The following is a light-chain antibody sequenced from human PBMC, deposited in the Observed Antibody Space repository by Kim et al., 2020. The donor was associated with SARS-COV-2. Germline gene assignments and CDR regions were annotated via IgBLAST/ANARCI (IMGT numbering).Light chain of an antibody. CDR2: AAS. V-gene: IGKV1-9*01. J-gene: IGKJ4*01. CDR3: QQLNSYPPT. Sequence: IQLTQSPSSLSASVGDRVTITCRASQGISSYLAWYQQKPGKAPKLLIYAASTLQSGVPSRFSGIGSGTDFTLTISSLQPEDFATYYCQQLNSYPPTFGGGNKVDIK. CDR1: QGISSY.